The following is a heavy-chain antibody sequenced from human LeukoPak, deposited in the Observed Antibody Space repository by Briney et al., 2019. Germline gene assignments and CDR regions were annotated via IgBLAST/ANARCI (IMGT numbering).Heavy chain of an antibody. V-gene: IGHV3-33*01. Sequence: GESLKISCAASEFTFTTYSMHWGRQAPGTGLEWVAFIYYDGSNIYYADYVKGRFTISRDISKNTLYLQTHSLRAEDTAIYYCARDWKTNSFDYWGQGTLVTVSS. CDR2: IYYDGSNI. D-gene: IGHD1-1*01. CDR3: ARDWKTNSFDY. J-gene: IGHJ4*02. CDR1: EFTFTTYS.